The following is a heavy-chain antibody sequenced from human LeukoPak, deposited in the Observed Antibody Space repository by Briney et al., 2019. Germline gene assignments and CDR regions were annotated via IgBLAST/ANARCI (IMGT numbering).Heavy chain of an antibody. Sequence: GGSLRLSCAASGFTFSSHAMSWARQAPGKGLEWVSAISASGGTTYYADSVKGRFTISRDNSKNTLYLEMNSLRAEDTAIYYCAKGYSSSSSFDYWGQGTLVTVSP. D-gene: IGHD6-6*01. CDR1: GFTFSSHA. CDR3: AKGYSSSSSFDY. J-gene: IGHJ4*02. V-gene: IGHV3-23*01. CDR2: ISASGGTT.